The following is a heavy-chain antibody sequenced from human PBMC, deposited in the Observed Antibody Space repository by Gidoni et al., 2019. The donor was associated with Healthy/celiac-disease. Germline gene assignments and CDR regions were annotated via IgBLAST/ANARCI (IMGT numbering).Heavy chain of an antibody. CDR3: AKVPYYDILTGYTNWYFDL. CDR2: ISWNSGSI. J-gene: IGHJ2*01. D-gene: IGHD3-9*01. V-gene: IGHV3-9*01. Sequence: EVQLVESGGGLVQPGRSLRLSCAASGFTFDDYAMHWVRQAPGKGLEWVSGISWNSGSIGYADSVKGRFTISRDNAKNSLYLQMNSLRAEDTALYYCAKVPYYDILTGYTNWYFDLWGRGTLVTVSS. CDR1: GFTFDDYA.